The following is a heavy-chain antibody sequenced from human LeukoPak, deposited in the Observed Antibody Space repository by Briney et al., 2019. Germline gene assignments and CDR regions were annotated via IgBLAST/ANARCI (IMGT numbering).Heavy chain of an antibody. CDR1: GYSISSGYY. V-gene: IGHV4-38-2*02. CDR2: IYYTGIT. J-gene: IGHJ6*02. Sequence: SVTLSLTCTVSGYSISSGYYWGWIRQPPGKGLEWIGSIYYTGITYYNLSLKSRVTISVDTSKYQCSLRLSSVTAADTAVYYCASSRGYGMDVWGQGTTVTVSS. D-gene: IGHD6-13*01. CDR3: ASSRGYGMDV.